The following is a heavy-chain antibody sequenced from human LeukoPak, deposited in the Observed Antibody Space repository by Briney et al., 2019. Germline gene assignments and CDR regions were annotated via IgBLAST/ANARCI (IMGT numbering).Heavy chain of an antibody. CDR1: GGSISSSSYY. Sequence: SETLSLTCTVTGGSISSSSYYWGWIRQPPGKGLEWIGSIYYSGSTYYNPSLKSRVTISVDTSKNQFSLKLSSVTAADTAVYYCARTSSNIYYYYYMDVWGKGTTVTVSS. CDR3: ARTSSNIYYYYYMDV. V-gene: IGHV4-39*07. J-gene: IGHJ6*03. CDR2: IYYSGST. D-gene: IGHD6-13*01.